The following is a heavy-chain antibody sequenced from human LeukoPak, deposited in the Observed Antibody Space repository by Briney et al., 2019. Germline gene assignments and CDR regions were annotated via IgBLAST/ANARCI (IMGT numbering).Heavy chain of an antibody. Sequence: SVKVSCKASGGTFCSYAISWVRQAPGQGLEWMGRIIPIFGTANYAQKFQGRVTITTDESTSTAYMELSSLRSEDTAVYYCASHSFGIQFDPWGQGTLVTVSS. V-gene: IGHV1-69*05. CDR3: ASHSFGIQFDP. CDR2: IIPIFGTA. CDR1: GGTFCSYA. D-gene: IGHD3-16*01. J-gene: IGHJ5*02.